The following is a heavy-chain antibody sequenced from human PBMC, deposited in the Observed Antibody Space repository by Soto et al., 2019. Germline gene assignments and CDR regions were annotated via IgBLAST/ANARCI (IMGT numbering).Heavy chain of an antibody. Sequence: GGSLRLSCAASGFTFSSYAMHWVRQAPGKGLEWVAVISYDGSNKYYADSVKGRFTISRDNSKNTLYLQMNSLRAEDTAVYYCARVGGTIAVAGHFDYWGQGTLVTVSS. CDR1: GFTFSSYA. V-gene: IGHV3-30-3*01. CDR2: ISYDGSNK. J-gene: IGHJ4*02. D-gene: IGHD6-19*01. CDR3: ARVGGTIAVAGHFDY.